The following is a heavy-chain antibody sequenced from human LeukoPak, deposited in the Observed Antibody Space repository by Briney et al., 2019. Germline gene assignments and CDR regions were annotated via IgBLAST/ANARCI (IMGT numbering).Heavy chain of an antibody. CDR2: IYSGGST. V-gene: IGHV3-53*01. CDR1: GFTVSRNY. D-gene: IGHD2-2*01. Sequence: GGSLRLSCAASGFTVSRNYMSWVRQAPGKGLEWVSVIYSGGSTYYADSVKGRFTISRDNSKNTLYLQMNSLRDEDTAVYYCAKISCVHVGCTNYYFDLWGQGTLVTVSS. J-gene: IGHJ4*02. CDR3: AKISCVHVGCTNYYFDL.